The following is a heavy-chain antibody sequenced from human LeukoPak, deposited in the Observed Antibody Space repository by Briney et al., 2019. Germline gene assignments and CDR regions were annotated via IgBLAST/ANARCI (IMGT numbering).Heavy chain of an antibody. CDR3: AKGAGIKYCSGGSCHSYYFDY. D-gene: IGHD2-15*01. CDR1: GFTFSSYA. J-gene: IGHJ4*02. Sequence: PGGSLRLSCAASGFTFSSYAMSWVRQAPGKGLEWVSGISWNSGSIGYADSVKGRFTISRDNAKNSLYLQMNSLRAEDMALYYCAKGAGIKYCSGGSCHSYYFDYWGQGTLVTVSS. CDR2: ISWNSGSI. V-gene: IGHV3-9*03.